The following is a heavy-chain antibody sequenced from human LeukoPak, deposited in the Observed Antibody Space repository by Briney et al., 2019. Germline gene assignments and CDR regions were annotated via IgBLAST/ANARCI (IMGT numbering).Heavy chain of an antibody. V-gene: IGHV3-7*01. CDR2: IKEDGSEK. CDR1: GFTFSRSW. Sequence: PGGSLRLSCAASGFTFSRSWMSWVRQAPGKGLEWVANIKEDGSEKYYVDSVKGRFTISRDNANNSLFLRMDNLRAEDTAVYYCARAEKWGQGILVTVSS. CDR3: ARAEK. J-gene: IGHJ4*02.